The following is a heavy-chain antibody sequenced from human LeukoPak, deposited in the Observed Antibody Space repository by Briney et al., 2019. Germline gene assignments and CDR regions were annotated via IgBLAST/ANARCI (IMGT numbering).Heavy chain of an antibody. Sequence: ASVKVSCKASGYTFTSYGISWVRQAPGQGLEWMGWISAYNGNTNYAQKLQGRVTMTTDTSTSTAYMELRSLRSDDTAVYYCARATNIRINYYGSGGRRDWFDPWGQGTLVTVSS. V-gene: IGHV1-18*01. CDR1: GYTFTSYG. CDR3: ARATNIRINYYGSGGRRDWFDP. D-gene: IGHD3-10*01. CDR2: ISAYNGNT. J-gene: IGHJ5*02.